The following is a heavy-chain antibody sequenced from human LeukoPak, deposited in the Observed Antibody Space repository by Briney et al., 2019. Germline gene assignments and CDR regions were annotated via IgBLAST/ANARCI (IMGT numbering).Heavy chain of an antibody. V-gene: IGHV3-21*04. CDR3: AKAGRNNYYFDY. J-gene: IGHJ4*02. Sequence: GGSLRLSCAASGFTFSSYSMNWVRQAPGRGLEWVSSISSSSSYIYYADSVKGRFTISRDNAKNSLYLQMNSLRAEDTAVYYCAKAGRNNYYFDYWGQGTLVTVSS. CDR1: GFTFSSYS. D-gene: IGHD3-10*01. CDR2: ISSSSSYI.